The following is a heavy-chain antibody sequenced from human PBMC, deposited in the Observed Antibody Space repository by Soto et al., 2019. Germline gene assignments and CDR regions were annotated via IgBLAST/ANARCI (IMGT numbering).Heavy chain of an antibody. J-gene: IGHJ4*02. CDR2: MSYDGSNK. Sequence: PGGSLRLSCAASGFTFSTHAMHWVRKAPGKGLEWVAVMSYDGSNKYYADSVKGRFTISRDNSKNTLYLQMNSLRAEDTAVYYCARDQSSGWTGESDYWGQGTLVTVSS. CDR1: GFTFSTHA. CDR3: ARDQSSGWTGESDY. D-gene: IGHD6-19*01. V-gene: IGHV3-30-3*01.